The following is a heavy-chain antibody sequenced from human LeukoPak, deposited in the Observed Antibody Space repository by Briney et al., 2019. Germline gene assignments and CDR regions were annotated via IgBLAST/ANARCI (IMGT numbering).Heavy chain of an antibody. V-gene: IGHV3-23*01. J-gene: IGHJ4*02. Sequence: GGSPRLSCSASGFTFSSYAMSWVRQAPGKGLEWVSAISGSGGSTYYADSVKGRFTISRDNSKNTLYLQMNRLRGEDTAVYYCAKDSAGMMKPRSHFDYWGQGTMVTVSS. D-gene: IGHD3-10*01. CDR1: GFTFSSYA. CDR3: AKDSAGMMKPRSHFDY. CDR2: ISGSGGST.